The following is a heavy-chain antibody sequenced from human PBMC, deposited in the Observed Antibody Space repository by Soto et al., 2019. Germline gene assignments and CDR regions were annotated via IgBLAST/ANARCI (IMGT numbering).Heavy chain of an antibody. CDR2: FDPEDGET. CDR3: ATDPWYSGPNYYGMDV. J-gene: IGHJ6*02. D-gene: IGHD1-26*01. V-gene: IGHV1-24*01. CDR1: GYTLTELS. Sequence: ASVKVSCKVSGYTLTELSMHWVRQAPGKGLEWMGGFDPEDGETIYAQKFQGRVTMTEDTSTDTAYMELSSLRSEDTAVYYCATDPWYSGPNYYGMDVWGQGTTVTVSS.